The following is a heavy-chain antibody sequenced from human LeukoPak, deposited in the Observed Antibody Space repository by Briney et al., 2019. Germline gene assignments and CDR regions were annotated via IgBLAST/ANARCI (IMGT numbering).Heavy chain of an antibody. Sequence: ASVKVSCKASGYIFTAHYIHWVRQAPGQGLEWMGWINPNNGVTNYAQKFQGRVTMTRDTSISTAYMELSRLRSDDTAVYYCATGYCSSTSCFDYWGQGTLVTVSS. D-gene: IGHD2-2*01. CDR2: INPNNGVT. CDR1: GYIFTAHY. CDR3: ATGYCSSTSCFDY. V-gene: IGHV1-2*02. J-gene: IGHJ4*02.